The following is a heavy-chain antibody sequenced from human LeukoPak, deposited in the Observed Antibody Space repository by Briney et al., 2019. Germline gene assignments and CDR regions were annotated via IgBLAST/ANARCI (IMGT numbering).Heavy chain of an antibody. V-gene: IGHV4-4*07. CDR2: TYTSGST. J-gene: IGHJ4*02. D-gene: IGHD4-17*01. CDR3: ASGTTKTTPPLY. Sequence: SETLSLTCTVSGGSISSYYWSWIRQPAGKGLEWIGRTYTSGSTNYNPSLKSRVTMSVDTSKNQFSLKLSSVTAADTAVYYCASGTTKTTPPLYWGQGTLVTVSS. CDR1: GGSISSYY.